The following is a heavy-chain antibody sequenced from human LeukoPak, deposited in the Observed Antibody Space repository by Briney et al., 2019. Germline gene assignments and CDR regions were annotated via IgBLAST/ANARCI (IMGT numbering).Heavy chain of an antibody. CDR3: ARDKPAYYGSGSNFDY. CDR2: IKEDGSEK. J-gene: IGHJ4*02. V-gene: IGHV3-7*01. D-gene: IGHD3-10*01. CDR1: GFIFSGYW. Sequence: GGSLRLSCGASGFIFSGYWRSWVRQAPGKGLEWVAQIKEDGSEKYYLDSVMGRFIISRDNAKALLYLQMPSLRPADTAVYYCARDKPAYYGSGSNFDYWGQGTLVIVSS.